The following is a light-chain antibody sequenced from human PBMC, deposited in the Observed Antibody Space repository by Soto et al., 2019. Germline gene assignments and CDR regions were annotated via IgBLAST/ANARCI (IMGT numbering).Light chain of an antibody. CDR3: QQGNHWPS. Sequence: EIVMTQSPATLSVSPGERATLSCRASQSVSSNLAWYQQKPGQAPRLLIYGASTRATGIPARFSGSGSGTEFTLTISSLQSEDFAVYYCQQGNHWPSFGGGTKVEIK. V-gene: IGKV3-15*01. CDR1: QSVSSN. CDR2: GAS. J-gene: IGKJ4*01.